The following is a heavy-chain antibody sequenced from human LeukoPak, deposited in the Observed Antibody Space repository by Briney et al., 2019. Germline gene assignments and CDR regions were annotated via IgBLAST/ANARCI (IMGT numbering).Heavy chain of an antibody. CDR2: INHSGST. CDR3: ARDIAAAGGGFDY. D-gene: IGHD6-13*01. CDR1: GGSFSGYY. V-gene: IGHV4-34*01. Sequence: PSETLSLTCAVYGGSFSGYYWSWIRQPPGKGLEWIGEINHSGSTNYNPSLKSRVTISVDTSKNQFSLKLSSVTAADTAVYYCARDIAAAGGGFDYWGQGTLVTVSS. J-gene: IGHJ4*02.